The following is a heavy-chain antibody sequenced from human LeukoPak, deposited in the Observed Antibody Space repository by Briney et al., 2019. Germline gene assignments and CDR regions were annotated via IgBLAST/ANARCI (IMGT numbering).Heavy chain of an antibody. CDR1: GGSFSGYY. J-gene: IGHJ4*02. CDR2: INHRGST. CDR3: ASRSSIWSGYQDTLYYFDS. Sequence: SETLSLTCGVYGGSFSGYYWSWIRQPPGKGLEWIGEINHRGSTNYNPSLKSRVTISVDTSKNQFSLKLSSVTAADTAVYYCASRSSIWSGYQDTLYYFDSWGQGTLVAVSS. V-gene: IGHV4-34*01. D-gene: IGHD3-3*01.